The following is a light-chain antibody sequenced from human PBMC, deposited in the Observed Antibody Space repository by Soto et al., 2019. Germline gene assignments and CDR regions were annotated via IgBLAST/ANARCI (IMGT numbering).Light chain of an antibody. V-gene: IGLV2-11*01. Sequence: QSALTQPRSVSGSPGQSVTISCTGTSSDVGGHNYFSWYRQDPGKAPKLMIYDVNERPSGVPDRFSGSKSGNTASLTISGLQADDEAGYYCCSYGCVSYVFGTGTKLTVL. CDR1: SSDVGGHNY. J-gene: IGLJ1*01. CDR3: CSYGCVSYV. CDR2: DVN.